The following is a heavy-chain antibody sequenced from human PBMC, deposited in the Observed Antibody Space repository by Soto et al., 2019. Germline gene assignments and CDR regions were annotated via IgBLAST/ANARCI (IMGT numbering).Heavy chain of an antibody. Sequence: QAQLKESGPGQVKPSGTLSLNCVVSGGSISSSHWWSWVHQRPGKGLEWIGQIYHSGITRYNPSLKSRPTLSVDKSNNQCSMRLTSVTAADTAVYYCSAPTVNCNLWMIYWGRGTLVTVSS. V-gene: IGHV4-4*02. D-gene: IGHD1-1*01. CDR1: GGSISSSHW. CDR3: SAPTVNCNLWMIY. CDR2: IYHSGIT. J-gene: IGHJ4*02.